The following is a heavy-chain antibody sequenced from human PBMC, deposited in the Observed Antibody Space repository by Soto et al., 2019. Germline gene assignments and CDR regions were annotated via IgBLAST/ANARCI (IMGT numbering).Heavy chain of an antibody. CDR3: GSGQVGWHYYGMDV. D-gene: IGHD3-10*01. CDR1: GYNLTNYW. J-gene: IGHJ6*02. Sequence: GESLKISCKASGYNLTNYWIGWVRQMSGKGLEWMGLINPGESDVRYSPSFRGHFSMSTDKSTSTAYLQWSSLETSDTAMYYYGSGQVGWHYYGMDVWGQGTTVTVSS. CDR2: INPGESDV. V-gene: IGHV5-51*01.